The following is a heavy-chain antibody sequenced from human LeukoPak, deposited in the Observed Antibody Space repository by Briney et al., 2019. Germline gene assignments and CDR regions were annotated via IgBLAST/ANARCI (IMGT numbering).Heavy chain of an antibody. CDR2: IRYDGSNK. CDR1: GFTFSSYG. V-gene: IGHV3-30*02. CDR3: AKDLLFYSSSETLFDY. Sequence: PGGSLRLSCAASGFTFSSYGMHWVRQAPGKGLEWVAFIRYDGSNKYYADSVKGRFTISRDNSKNTLYLQMNSLRAEDTAVSYCAKDLLFYSSSETLFDYWGQGTLVTVSS. J-gene: IGHJ4*02. D-gene: IGHD6-13*01.